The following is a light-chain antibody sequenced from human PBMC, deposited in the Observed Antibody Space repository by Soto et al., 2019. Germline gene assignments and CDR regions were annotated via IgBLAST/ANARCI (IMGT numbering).Light chain of an antibody. Sequence: DIQMTQSPSTLSASVGDRVTITCRASQSISSWLAWYKQKPRKAPKLLIYDASSLESGVPSRFSGSRSGTEFPFTISSLQPDDFATYYCQQYNSYPLPFGGGTKVDIK. CDR3: QQYNSYPLP. CDR1: QSISSW. V-gene: IGKV1-5*01. J-gene: IGKJ4*01. CDR2: DAS.